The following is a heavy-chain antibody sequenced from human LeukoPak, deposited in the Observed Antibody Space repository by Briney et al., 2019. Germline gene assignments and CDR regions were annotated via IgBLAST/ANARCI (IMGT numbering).Heavy chain of an antibody. Sequence: GGSLRLSCAVSGFTFSNHYMGWVRQTPGKGLEWVARSRIKADNYITQYSAFVKGTFTIARDNSKNSLNLQMNSVESEDTAVYYCVRGHNSFDYWGQGKLVIVT. CDR1: GFTFSNHY. J-gene: IGHJ4*02. D-gene: IGHD2/OR15-2a*01. V-gene: IGHV3-72*01. CDR3: VRGHNSFDY. CDR2: SRIKADNYIT.